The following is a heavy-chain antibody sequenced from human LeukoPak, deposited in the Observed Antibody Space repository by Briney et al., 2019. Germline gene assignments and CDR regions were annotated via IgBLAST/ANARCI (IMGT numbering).Heavy chain of an antibody. Sequence: ASVKVSCKASGYTFTSYDINWVRQATGQGLEWMGRINPNSGGTNYAQKFQGRVTMTRDTSISTAYMELSRLRSDDMAVYYCARDRIGGARRSSLSSDYWGQGTLVTVSS. CDR1: GYTFTSYD. CDR2: INPNSGGT. V-gene: IGHV1-2*06. J-gene: IGHJ4*02. CDR3: ARDRIGGARRSSLSSDY.